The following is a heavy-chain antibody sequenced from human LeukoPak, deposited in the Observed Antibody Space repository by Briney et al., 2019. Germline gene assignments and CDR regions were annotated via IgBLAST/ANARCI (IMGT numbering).Heavy chain of an antibody. V-gene: IGHV5-51*01. J-gene: IGHJ4*02. CDR3: ARLGYCSGTSCHGVDY. CDR1: GYIFSSYW. D-gene: IGHD2-2*01. CDR2: IYPGGSDS. Sequence: HGESLKIPCKGSGYIFSSYWIAWVRQIPGKGLEWMGIIYPGGSDSRYSPPFQGQVTISADKSITTAYLQWSSLKASDTAMYYCARLGYCSGTSCHGVDYWGQGTLVTVSS.